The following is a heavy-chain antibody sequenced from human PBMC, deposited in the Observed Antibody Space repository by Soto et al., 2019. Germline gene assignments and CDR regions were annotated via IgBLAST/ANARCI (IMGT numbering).Heavy chain of an antibody. Sequence: QVQLVESGGGVVQPGRSLRLSCAASGFTFSSYAMHWVRQAPGKGLEWVAVISYDGSNKYYADSVKGRFTISRDNSKNTLYLQMTSLIAEDTAVYYFARESLLFLEWFSPLSEFDYWGQGTLVTVSS. CDR3: ARESLLFLEWFSPLSEFDY. D-gene: IGHD3-3*01. V-gene: IGHV3-30-3*01. J-gene: IGHJ4*02. CDR2: ISYDGSNK. CDR1: GFTFSSYA.